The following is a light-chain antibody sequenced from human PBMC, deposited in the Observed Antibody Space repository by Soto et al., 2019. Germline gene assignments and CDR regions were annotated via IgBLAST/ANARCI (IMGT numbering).Light chain of an antibody. J-gene: IGKJ5*01. CDR2: KVS. CDR1: QSLVHSDGNTY. V-gene: IGKV2-30*02. Sequence: DVVMTQSPLSLPVTLGQPASISCRSSQSLVHSDGNTYLNWFQQRPGQSPRRLIYKVSNRVSGGADRLSGSGSGAAFTLKIIRVEAEDVGFYYCMQGTHWPPVTFGQGTRLETK. CDR3: MQGTHWPPVT.